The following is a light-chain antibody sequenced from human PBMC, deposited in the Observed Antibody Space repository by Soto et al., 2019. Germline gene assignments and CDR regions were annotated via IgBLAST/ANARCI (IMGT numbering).Light chain of an antibody. CDR3: SSYTTRSTYV. CDR1: SNDLGGYNY. J-gene: IGLJ1*01. CDR2: EVS. Sequence: QSALTQPASVSGAPGQPITISCSGTSNDLGGYNYVSWYQQHLGKAPKLMIYEVSNRPSGISNRFSGSKSGNAASLTISGLQAEDEADYYCSSYTTRSTYVFGTGTKLTVL. V-gene: IGLV2-14*01.